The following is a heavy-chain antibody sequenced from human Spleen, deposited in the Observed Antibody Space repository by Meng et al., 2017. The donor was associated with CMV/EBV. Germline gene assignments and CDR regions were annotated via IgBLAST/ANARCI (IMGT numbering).Heavy chain of an antibody. CDR1: GFTFSSYA. J-gene: IGHJ6*02. V-gene: IGHV3-23*03. CDR2: IYSGGSST. Sequence: GGSLRLSCAASGFTFSSYAMSWVRQAPGKGLEWVSVIYSGGSSTYYADSVKGRFTISRDNSKNTLYLQMNSLRAEDTAVYYCAKGVSWVNSGRTDGMDVWGQGTTVTVSS. D-gene: IGHD1-26*01. CDR3: AKGVSWVNSGRTDGMDV.